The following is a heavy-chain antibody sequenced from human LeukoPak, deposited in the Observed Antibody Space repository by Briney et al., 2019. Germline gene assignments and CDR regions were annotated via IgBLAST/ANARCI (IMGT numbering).Heavy chain of an antibody. J-gene: IGHJ3*01. CDR1: GRSLSSGDYY. V-gene: IGHV4-30-4*08. Sequence: SETLSLTCTASGRSLSSGDYYWSWIRQPPGKGLDWIGYIYYSGSTYYNPSLKSRVTISVDTSKNQFTLKLSSVTAADTAVYYCARDGIRYCRSTSCPPHHAFDLWRQGTMVTVSS. CDR2: IYYSGST. D-gene: IGHD2-2*01. CDR3: ARDGIRYCRSTSCPPHHAFDL.